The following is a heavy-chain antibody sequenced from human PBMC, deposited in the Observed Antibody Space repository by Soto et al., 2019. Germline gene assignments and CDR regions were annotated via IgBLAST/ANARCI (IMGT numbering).Heavy chain of an antibody. D-gene: IGHD4-17*01. Sequence: SETLSLTCTVSGGSISSSSYYWGWIRQPPGKGLEWIGSIYYSGSTYYNPSLKSRVTISVDTSKNQFSLKLSSVTAADTAVYYCARSQTTVTSYDYWGQGTRVTVSS. CDR2: IYYSGST. J-gene: IGHJ4*02. V-gene: IGHV4-39*07. CDR3: ARSQTTVTSYDY. CDR1: GGSISSSSYY.